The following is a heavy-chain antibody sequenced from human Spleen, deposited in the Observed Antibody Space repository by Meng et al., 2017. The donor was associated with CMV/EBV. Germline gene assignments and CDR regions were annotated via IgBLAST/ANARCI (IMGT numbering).Heavy chain of an antibody. J-gene: IGHJ4*02. CDR1: GGSFSGYY. Sequence: QAQLQESGPGLVKPSETLSLTGAVYGGSFSGYYWSWIRQPPGKGLEWIGEINHSGSTNYNPSLKSRVTISVDTSKNQFSLKLSSVTAADTAVYYCARRPTGIDYWGQGTLVTVSS. D-gene: IGHD2-8*02. V-gene: IGHV4-34*01. CDR3: ARRPTGIDY. CDR2: INHSGST.